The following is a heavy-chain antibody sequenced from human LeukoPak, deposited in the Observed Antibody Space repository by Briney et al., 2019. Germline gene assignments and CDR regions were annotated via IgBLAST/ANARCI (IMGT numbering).Heavy chain of an antibody. CDR2: ISYDGNNI. V-gene: IGHV3-30*04. J-gene: IGHJ4*02. D-gene: IGHD3-10*01. CDR3: ANPYGSGAY. CDR1: GFTFSSCA. Sequence: GGSLRLSCAASGFTFSSCAMHWVRQAPGKGLEWVAVISYDGNNIYCADSVKGRFTVSRDNSKNTLYLQMNSLRTEDTAVYYCANPYGSGAYWGQGTLVTVSS.